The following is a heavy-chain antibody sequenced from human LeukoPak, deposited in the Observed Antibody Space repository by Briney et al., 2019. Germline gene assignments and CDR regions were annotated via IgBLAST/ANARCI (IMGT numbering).Heavy chain of an antibody. Sequence: ASVKVSCKASGGTFSSYAISWVRQAPGQGLEWMGGIIPFFGTANYAQKFQGRVTITADESTSTAYMELSSLRSEDTAVYYCARPGYSSNWAFDYWGQGTLVTVSS. CDR2: IIPFFGTA. CDR1: GGTFSSYA. V-gene: IGHV1-69*13. CDR3: ARPGYSSNWAFDY. J-gene: IGHJ4*02. D-gene: IGHD6-13*01.